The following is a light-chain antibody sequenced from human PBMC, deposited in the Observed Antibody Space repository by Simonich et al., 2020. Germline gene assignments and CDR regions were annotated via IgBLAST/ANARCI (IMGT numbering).Light chain of an antibody. V-gene: IGKV1-27*01. J-gene: IGKJ1*01. CDR3: QKYNSAPRT. Sequence: DIQMTQSPSSLSASGGDRVTITCRASQGISNYLAWYQQKPGKVPKLLIYAASTLLSGVPSPFSGSGSGTAFTLTISSLQPEDVATYYCQKYNSAPRTFGQGTKVEIK. CDR1: QGISNY. CDR2: AAS.